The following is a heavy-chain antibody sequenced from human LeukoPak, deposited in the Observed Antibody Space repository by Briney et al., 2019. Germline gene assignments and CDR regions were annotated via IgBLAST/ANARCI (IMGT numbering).Heavy chain of an antibody. CDR2: ISSSSRFI. CDR1: GISFSNYS. CDR3: ARAVYCSGGGCFWYFDL. J-gene: IGHJ2*01. D-gene: IGHD2-15*01. V-gene: IGHV3-21*01. Sequence: GGSLRLSCAASGISFSNYSMNWVRQAPGKGLEWVSLISSSSRFIYYGDTVRGRFTISRDNAKKSLYLQMNSLRAEDTAVYYCARAVYCSGGGCFWYFDLWGRGTLVTVSS.